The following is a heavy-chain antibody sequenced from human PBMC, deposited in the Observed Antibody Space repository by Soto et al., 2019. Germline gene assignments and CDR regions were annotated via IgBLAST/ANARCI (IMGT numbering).Heavy chain of an antibody. V-gene: IGHV1-2*04. CDR2: INPNSGGT. D-gene: IGHD6-6*01. Sequence: GASVKVSCKAAGYTFTGYYMHWVRQAPGQGLEWMGWINPNSGGTNYAQKFQGWVTMTRDTSISTAYMELSRLRSDDTAVYYCAISRYRIAARLDYWGQGTLVTVSS. CDR1: GYTFTGYY. J-gene: IGHJ4*02. CDR3: AISRYRIAARLDY.